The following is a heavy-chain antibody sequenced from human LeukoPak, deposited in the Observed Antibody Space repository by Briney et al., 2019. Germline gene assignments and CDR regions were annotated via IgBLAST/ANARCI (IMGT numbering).Heavy chain of an antibody. CDR1: GFTFSGYG. CDR2: IHYDGSDK. CDR3: AKGLGNSFDY. Sequence: PGGSLRLSCAASGFTFSGYGMHWVRQAPGKGLEWVAFIHYDGSDKYYADSVKGRFTISRDNSKSTLYLQMNSLRAEDTAVYYCAKGLGNSFDYWGQGTLVTVSS. J-gene: IGHJ4*02. D-gene: IGHD4-23*01. V-gene: IGHV3-30*02.